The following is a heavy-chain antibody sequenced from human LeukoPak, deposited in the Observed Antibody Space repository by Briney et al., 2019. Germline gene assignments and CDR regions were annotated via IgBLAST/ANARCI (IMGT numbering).Heavy chain of an antibody. D-gene: IGHD3-22*01. CDR3: AATNYYDRSGYFQPVNY. J-gene: IGHJ4*02. Sequence: SETLSLTCTVSGGSISSYYWSWIRQPPGEALQWIGYIFFTGNTNYNPSLRSRVTISVDTSKNQFSLTLSSMTAADTAVYYCAATNYYDRSGYFQPVNYWGQGTLVTVSS. V-gene: IGHV4-59*08. CDR1: GGSISSYY. CDR2: IFFTGNT.